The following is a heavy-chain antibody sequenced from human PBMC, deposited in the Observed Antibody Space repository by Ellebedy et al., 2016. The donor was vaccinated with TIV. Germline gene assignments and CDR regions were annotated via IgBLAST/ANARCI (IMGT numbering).Heavy chain of an antibody. J-gene: IGHJ1*01. Sequence: ASVKVSCKASGYTFTSYGISWVRQAPGQGLEWMGWISAYNGNTKYSQKFQGRVTITRDTSASTAYMELSSLRSEDTAVYYCARAFDSSSAEYFQHWGQGTLVTVSS. CDR2: ISAYNGNT. CDR1: GYTFTSYG. CDR3: ARAFDSSSAEYFQH. D-gene: IGHD6-13*01. V-gene: IGHV1-18*01.